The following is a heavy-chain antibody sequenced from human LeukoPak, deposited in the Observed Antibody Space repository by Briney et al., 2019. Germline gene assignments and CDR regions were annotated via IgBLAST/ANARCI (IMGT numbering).Heavy chain of an antibody. V-gene: IGHV4-39*01. CDR2: VYYSGRT. J-gene: IGHJ4*02. CDR3: ARLSKGRYFDYIFDY. D-gene: IGHD3-9*01. CDR1: GGSVSNTENY. Sequence: SETLSLTCTVSGGSVSNTENYWGWIRQPPGKGLEWIANVYYSGRTYHNPSLRSRVTMSVDTSKNQFSLKMTSVTATDTAVYFCARLSKGRYFDYIFDYWGQGTLVTVST.